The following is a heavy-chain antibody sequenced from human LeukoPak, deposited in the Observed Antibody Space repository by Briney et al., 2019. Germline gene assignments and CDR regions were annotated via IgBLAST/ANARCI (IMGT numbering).Heavy chain of an antibody. Sequence: ASVKVSCKVSGYTLTELSMHWVRQAPGKGLEWMGGFDPEDGETIYAQKFQGRVTMTEDTSTDTAYMELSSLRSEDTAVYYCATVGGSYYDSSGYYDGDYWGQGTLVTVSS. CDR2: FDPEDGET. J-gene: IGHJ4*02. V-gene: IGHV1-24*01. D-gene: IGHD3-22*01. CDR1: GYTLTELS. CDR3: ATVGGSYYDSSGYYDGDY.